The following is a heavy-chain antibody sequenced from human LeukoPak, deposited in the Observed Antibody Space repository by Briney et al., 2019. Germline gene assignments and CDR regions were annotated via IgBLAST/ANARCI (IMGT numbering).Heavy chain of an antibody. D-gene: IGHD2-2*01. CDR2: IYTSGST. J-gene: IGHJ5*02. Sequence: SETLSLTCTVSGGSISSYYWSWIRQPAGKGLEWIGRIYTSGSTNYNPSLKSRVTMSVDTSKNQFSLKLSSVTAADTAVYYCARAGFVVVVPAAIRNWFDPWGQGTLVTVSS. CDR3: ARAGFVVVVPAAIRNWFDP. V-gene: IGHV4-4*07. CDR1: GGSISSYY.